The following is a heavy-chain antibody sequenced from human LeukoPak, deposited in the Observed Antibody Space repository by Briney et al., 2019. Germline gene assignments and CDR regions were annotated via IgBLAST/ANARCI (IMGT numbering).Heavy chain of an antibody. D-gene: IGHD2-21*01. Sequence: PGGSLRLSCAASGFTFDDYAMHWVRQAPGKGLEWVSGISWNSSSIGYADSVKGRFTISRDNAKNSLYLQMNSLRAEDTALYYCAKDKAYCGGDCYSYAFDIWGQGTMVTVSS. CDR3: AKDKAYCGGDCYSYAFDI. J-gene: IGHJ3*02. CDR2: ISWNSSSI. CDR1: GFTFDDYA. V-gene: IGHV3-9*01.